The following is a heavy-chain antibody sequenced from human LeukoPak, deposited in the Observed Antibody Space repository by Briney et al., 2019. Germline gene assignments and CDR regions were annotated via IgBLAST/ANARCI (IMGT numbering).Heavy chain of an antibody. V-gene: IGHV3-20*04. CDR2: INWHGDST. J-gene: IGHJ4*02. Sequence: GGSLRLSCAASGFTFDEYGMSWVRQAPGKGLEWVSGINWHGDSTDYADSVKGRFTISRDNAKNSVYLQMNSLKPEATAVYYCARVAEAAAFDSWGQGTLVTVSS. CDR1: GFTFDEYG. CDR3: ARVAEAAAFDS. D-gene: IGHD6-13*01.